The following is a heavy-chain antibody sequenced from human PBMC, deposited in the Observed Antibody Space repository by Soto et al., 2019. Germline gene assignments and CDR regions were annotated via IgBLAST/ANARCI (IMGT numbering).Heavy chain of an antibody. CDR1: GSSISGSY. Sequence: SETLSLTCSVSGSSISGSYWSWIRQSPGKGLEWLGYVYYTGSTNYSPSLRSRVSISVDTFKNEFSLRLSSVTAADTAVYFCAKSVAVPGAHIDFWGQGTQVTVSS. J-gene: IGHJ4*02. CDR3: AKSVAVPGAHIDF. CDR2: VYYTGST. D-gene: IGHD6-19*01. V-gene: IGHV4-59*01.